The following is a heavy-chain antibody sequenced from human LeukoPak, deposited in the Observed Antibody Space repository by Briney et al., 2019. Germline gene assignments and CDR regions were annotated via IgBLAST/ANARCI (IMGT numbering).Heavy chain of an antibody. Sequence: PSETLSLTCTVSGGSISSYYWSWIRQPPGKGLEWIGYIYYSGSTNYNPSLKSRVTISVDTSKNQFSLKLSSVTAADTAVYYCARITYYDFWMDVWGKGTTVTVSS. CDR2: IYYSGST. J-gene: IGHJ6*04. CDR1: GGSISSYY. CDR3: ARITYYDFWMDV. D-gene: IGHD3-3*01. V-gene: IGHV4-59*01.